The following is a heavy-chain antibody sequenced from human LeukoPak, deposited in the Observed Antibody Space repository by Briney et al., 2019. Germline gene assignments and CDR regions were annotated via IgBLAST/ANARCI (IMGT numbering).Heavy chain of an antibody. CDR3: ARGPVPAAIPVWFDY. CDR2: ISSNGGST. D-gene: IGHD2-2*02. CDR1: GFTFSSYA. Sequence: GGSLRLSCAASGFTFSSYAMHWVRQAPGKGLEYVSAISSNGGSTYYANSVKGRFTISRDNSKNTLYLQMGSLRAEDMAVYYCARGPVPAAIPVWFDYWGQGTLVTVSS. V-gene: IGHV3-64*01. J-gene: IGHJ4*02.